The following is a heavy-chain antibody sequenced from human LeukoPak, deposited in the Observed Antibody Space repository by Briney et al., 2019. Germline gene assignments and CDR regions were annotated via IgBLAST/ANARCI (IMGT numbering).Heavy chain of an antibody. V-gene: IGHV3-30*02. CDR1: GFTFRLFG. CDR2: IRFDGSNT. Sequence: PGGSLRLSCAASGFTFRLFGMHWVRQAPGKGLEWVSFIRFDGSNTYHADSVKGRFTISRDNAENSLFLQMNSLRAEDTAVYYCARGDCNGGSCYLSLTTIDYWGQGTLVTVSS. J-gene: IGHJ4*02. CDR3: ARGDCNGGSCYLSLTTIDY. D-gene: IGHD2-15*01.